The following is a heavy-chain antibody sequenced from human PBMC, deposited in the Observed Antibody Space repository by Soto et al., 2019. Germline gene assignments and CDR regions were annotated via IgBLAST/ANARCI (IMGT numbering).Heavy chain of an antibody. D-gene: IGHD5-12*01. Sequence: QITLKESGPPLVRPPQTRTLTCTCSGFSLTSGVGVGWIRQPPGKALEWLALIYWDDDKRYSPSLKNRLTITKDTSKNQVVLTMPNVGPVDTATYFCAHIDPEIVTVGGQGGFDYWGQGTLVTVSS. CDR1: GFSLTSGVG. CDR2: IYWDDDK. J-gene: IGHJ4*02. V-gene: IGHV2-5*02. CDR3: AHIDPEIVTVGGQGGFDY.